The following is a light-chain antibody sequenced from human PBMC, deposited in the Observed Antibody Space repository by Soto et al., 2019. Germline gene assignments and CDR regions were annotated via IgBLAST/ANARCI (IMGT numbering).Light chain of an antibody. CDR3: PQYGSSSWT. Sequence: EIVLTQSPGTLSLPPGERATLSCRASQSVRSSYLAWYQQKFGQAPRLLIYGASSRATGIPDRFSGSGSGTDFTLTISRLEPEDFAVYYCPQYGSSSWTFGQGTKVEIK. V-gene: IGKV3-20*01. CDR2: GAS. CDR1: QSVRSSY. J-gene: IGKJ1*01.